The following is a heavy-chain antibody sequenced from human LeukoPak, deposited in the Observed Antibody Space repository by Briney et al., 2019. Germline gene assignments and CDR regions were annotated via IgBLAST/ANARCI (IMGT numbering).Heavy chain of an antibody. D-gene: IGHD3-10*01. CDR2: IRYDGSNK. J-gene: IGHJ4*02. V-gene: IGHV3-30*02. Sequence: GGSLRLSCAASGFTFSSYGMHWVRQAPGRGLEWVAFIRYDGSNKYYADSVKGRFTISRNNSKNTLYLQMNSLRAEDTSVYYCAKDPDYYGSGSGDYWGQGTLVTVSS. CDR3: AKDPDYYGSGSGDY. CDR1: GFTFSSYG.